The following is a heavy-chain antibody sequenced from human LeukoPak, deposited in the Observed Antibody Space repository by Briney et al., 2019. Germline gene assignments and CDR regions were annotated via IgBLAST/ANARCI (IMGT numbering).Heavy chain of an antibody. D-gene: IGHD3-22*01. CDR2: IGTAGDT. CDR3: ARDRGSGYYDY. V-gene: IGHV3-13*01. J-gene: IGHJ4*02. Sequence: PGGSLRLSCAASGFTFSSYDMQWVRQATGKGLEWVSAIGTAGDTYYPGSVKGRFTISRENAKNSLYLQMNSLRAGDRAVYYCARDRGSGYYDYWGQGALVTVSS. CDR1: GFTFSSYD.